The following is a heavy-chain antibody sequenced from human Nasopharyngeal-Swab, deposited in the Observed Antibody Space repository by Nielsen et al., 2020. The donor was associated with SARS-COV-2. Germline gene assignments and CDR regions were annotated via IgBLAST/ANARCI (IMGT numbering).Heavy chain of an antibody. CDR1: GGSFSCYS. Sequence: GSLRLSCAVYGGSFSCYSWRCIRQPPGKGLEWIGEINHSRSTNYNPSLKSRVTISVDTSKNQFSLKLSSVTAADTAVYYCARVPRVSLGGVIVNFFDYWGQGTMVTVSS. J-gene: IGHJ4*02. D-gene: IGHD3-16*02. CDR2: INHSRST. V-gene: IGHV4-34*01. CDR3: ARVPRVSLGGVIVNFFDY.